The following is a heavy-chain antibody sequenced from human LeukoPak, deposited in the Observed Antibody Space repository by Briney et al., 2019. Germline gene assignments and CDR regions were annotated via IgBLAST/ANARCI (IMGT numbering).Heavy chain of an antibody. Sequence: GGSLRLSCAASGFTFSSYGMNWVRQAPGKGLEWVSSISSSSSYIYYADSVKGRFTISRDNAKNSLYLQMNSLRAEDTAVYYCASYGDYDAFDIWGQGTMVTVSS. J-gene: IGHJ3*02. D-gene: IGHD4-17*01. CDR2: ISSSSSYI. V-gene: IGHV3-21*01. CDR3: ASYGDYDAFDI. CDR1: GFTFSSYG.